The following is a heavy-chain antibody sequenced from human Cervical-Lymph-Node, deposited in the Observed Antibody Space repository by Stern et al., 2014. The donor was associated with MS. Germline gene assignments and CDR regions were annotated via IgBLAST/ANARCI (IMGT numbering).Heavy chain of an antibody. Sequence: VQLVQSGAALRKPGASVEVSCEASGYHFIDYYIHWVRQAPGQGLEWVGWINPHTGDTRYAQKFLGRVAMTRDTSINTAYLELNSLTSDDTAFYYCTRGRGTLLYLHWGQGTLITVSS. J-gene: IGHJ4*02. D-gene: IGHD2-15*01. CDR1: GYHFIDYY. V-gene: IGHV1-2*02. CDR3: TRGRGTLLYLH. CDR2: INPHTGDT.